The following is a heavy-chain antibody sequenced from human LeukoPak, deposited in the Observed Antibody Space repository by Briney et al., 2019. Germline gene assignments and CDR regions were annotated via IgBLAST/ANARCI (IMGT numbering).Heavy chain of an antibody. J-gene: IGHJ3*02. CDR3: ARGRITMIVVDDAFDI. V-gene: IGHV4-61*01. CDR2: IYYSGST. Sequence: SETLSLTCTVSGGSVSSGSYYWSWIRQPPGKGLEWIGYIYYSGSTNYNPSLKSRVTISVDTSKNQFSLKLSSVTAADTAVYYCARGRITMIVVDDAFDIWGQGTMVTVSS. CDR1: GGSVSSGSYY. D-gene: IGHD3-22*01.